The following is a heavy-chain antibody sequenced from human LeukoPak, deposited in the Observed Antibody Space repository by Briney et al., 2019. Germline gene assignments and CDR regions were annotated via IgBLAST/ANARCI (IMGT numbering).Heavy chain of an antibody. CDR2: ISSSSSTI. V-gene: IGHV3-48*01. CDR1: GFTFSSYE. CDR3: ARGYCSGGSCYSASDY. Sequence: GGSLRLSCAASGFTFSSYEMNWVRQAPGKGLEWVSYISSSSSTIYYADSVKGRFTISRDNARNSLYLQMNSLRADDTAMYYCARGYCSGGSCYSASDYWGQGTLVTVFS. J-gene: IGHJ4*02. D-gene: IGHD2-15*01.